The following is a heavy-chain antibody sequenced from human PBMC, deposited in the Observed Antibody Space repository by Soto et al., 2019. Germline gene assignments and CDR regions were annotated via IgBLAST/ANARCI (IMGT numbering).Heavy chain of an antibody. V-gene: IGHV3-23*01. J-gene: IGHJ5*01. CDR3: AKDSGSWGVDS. CDR1: GFTFSSYT. CDR2: IRNTGDRT. Sequence: EVQLLESGGGLVQPGGSLRLSCAASGFTFSSYTMNWVRQATGKGLEWVSAIRNTGDRTYYADSVGGRFTISRDNSKNSLYLQMSIMIVEDTAVYCCAKDSGSWGVDSWGQGTLVIVSS. D-gene: IGHD3-10*01.